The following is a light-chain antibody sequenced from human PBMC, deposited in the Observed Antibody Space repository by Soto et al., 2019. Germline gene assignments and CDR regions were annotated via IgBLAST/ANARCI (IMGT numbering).Light chain of an antibody. CDR3: QQYGSSPPIT. CDR1: QSVSSNY. J-gene: IGKJ5*01. V-gene: IGKV3-20*01. CDR2: GAS. Sequence: EVVLTQSPGTLSLSPGERATLSCRASQSVSSNYLAWYQKKPGQAPRLLIYGASSSATGIPDRFSGSGSGTDFALTISRLEPEDFAVYYCQQYGSSPPITFGQGTRLEIE.